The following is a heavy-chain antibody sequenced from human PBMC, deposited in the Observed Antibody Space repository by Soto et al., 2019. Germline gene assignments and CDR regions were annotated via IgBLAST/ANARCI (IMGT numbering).Heavy chain of an antibody. V-gene: IGHV3-7*01. CDR3: ATLTVTRTTWFDP. Sequence: EVHLVESGGGLVQPGGSLRLSCAASGFMFSSYWMHWVRQAPGKGLEWVANVKFDGSEQYYVDSVKGRFTISRDNAKSSVYLQMDSLRVEDTAVYYCATLTVTRTTWFDPWGQGTLVTVSS. J-gene: IGHJ5*02. D-gene: IGHD4-17*01. CDR2: VKFDGSEQ. CDR1: GFMFSSYW.